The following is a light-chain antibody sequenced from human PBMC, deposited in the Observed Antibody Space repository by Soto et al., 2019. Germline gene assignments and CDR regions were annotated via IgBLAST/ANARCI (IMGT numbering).Light chain of an antibody. Sequence: DIQMTQSPSSLSASVGDRVTITCRASQSISSYLNWYQQKPGKAPKLLIYAASSLQSGVPSRFSGSGSGTDFTLNISSLQPEDFATYYCKQSYSTPPTFGGGTKVEIK. V-gene: IGKV1-39*01. J-gene: IGKJ4*01. CDR2: AAS. CDR3: KQSYSTPPT. CDR1: QSISSY.